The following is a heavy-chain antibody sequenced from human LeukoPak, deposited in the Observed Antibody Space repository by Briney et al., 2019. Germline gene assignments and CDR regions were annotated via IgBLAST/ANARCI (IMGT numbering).Heavy chain of an antibody. J-gene: IGHJ6*03. CDR2: ISAYNGNT. CDR3: ARMVLLWFGELLTTRNYYYYMDV. D-gene: IGHD3-10*01. CDR1: GYTFTSYG. Sequence: EASVKVSCKAPGYTFTSYGIGWVRQAPGQGLEWMGWISAYNGNTNYAQKLQGRVTMTTDTSTSTAYMELRSLRSDDTAVYYCARMVLLWFGELLTTRNYYYYMDVWGKGTTVTISS. V-gene: IGHV1-18*01.